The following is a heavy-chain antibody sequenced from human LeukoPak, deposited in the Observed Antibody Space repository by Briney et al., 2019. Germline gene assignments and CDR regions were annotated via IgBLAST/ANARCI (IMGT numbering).Heavy chain of an antibody. CDR1: GFTFSSYA. D-gene: IGHD1-1*01. CDR2: ISGSGGST. V-gene: IGHV3-23*01. CDR3: ALDPLPPTLGFLRSSHDL. Sequence: GGSLRLSCAASGFTFSSYAMSWVRQAPGKGLEWVSAISGSGGSTYHADSVKGRFTISRDNSKNTLYLQMNSLRAEDTAVYYCALDPLPPTLGFLRSSHDLWGQGTLVTVSS. J-gene: IGHJ5*02.